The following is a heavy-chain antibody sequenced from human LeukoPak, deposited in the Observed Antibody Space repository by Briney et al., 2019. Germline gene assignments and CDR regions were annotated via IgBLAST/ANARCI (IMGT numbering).Heavy chain of an antibody. Sequence: SETLSLTCSVSGGSMSSYYWNWMRQSPGKGLEWIGYIHFSGRTNYNPSLESRVTILKDTSKKEFSLKMNSVTAADTAVYYCARGFWSGFDYWGQGTLVTVSS. J-gene: IGHJ4*02. D-gene: IGHD3-3*01. V-gene: IGHV4-59*01. CDR2: IHFSGRT. CDR1: GGSMSSYY. CDR3: ARGFWSGFDY.